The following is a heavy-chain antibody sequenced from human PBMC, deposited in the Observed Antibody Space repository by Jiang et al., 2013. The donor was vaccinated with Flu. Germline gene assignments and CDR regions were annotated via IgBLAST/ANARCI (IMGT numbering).Heavy chain of an antibody. CDR3: ARDSLNPYGSRSQHLTY. CDR2: INAGNGNT. V-gene: IGHV1-3*01. CDR1: GYTFTTYS. J-gene: IGHJ4*02. Sequence: SGAEVKKPGASVKVSCKASGYTFTTYSMHWVRQAPGQSLEWMGWINAGNGNTKYSQNFQDRVTITRDTSASTAYMELSSLTSEDTAVYYCARDSLNPYGSRSQHLTYWGQGTLVTVSS. D-gene: IGHD3-10*01.